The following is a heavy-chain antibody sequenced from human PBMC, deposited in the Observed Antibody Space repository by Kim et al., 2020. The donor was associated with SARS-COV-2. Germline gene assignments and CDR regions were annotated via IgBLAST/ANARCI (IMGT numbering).Heavy chain of an antibody. D-gene: IGHD3-10*01. CDR3: TRGGSGSSKEYFQF. CDR1: GFTFSDYY. CDR2: SRDKTNRYTT. Sequence: GGSLRLSCAXSGFTFSDYYMDWVRQAPGKGLEWVGRSRDKTNRYTTEYAASVRGRFIISRDDSRNSLYLQMNSLKTEDTAVYYCTRGGSGSSKEYFQFWGQGTLAIVSS. V-gene: IGHV3-72*01. J-gene: IGHJ1*01.